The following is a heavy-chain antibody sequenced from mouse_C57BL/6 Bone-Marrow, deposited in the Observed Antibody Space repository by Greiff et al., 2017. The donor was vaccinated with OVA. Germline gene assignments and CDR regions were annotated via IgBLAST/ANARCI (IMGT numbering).Heavy chain of an antibody. J-gene: IGHJ2*01. V-gene: IGHV1-50*01. CDR2: IDPSDSYT. CDR1: GYTFTSYW. D-gene: IGHD2-2*01. Sequence: VQLQQPGAELVKPGASVKLSCKASGYTFTSYWMQWVKQRPGQGLEWIGEIDPSDSYTNYNQKFKGKATLTVDTSSSTAYMQLSSLTSEDSAVYYCARPIYYGYYFDYWGQGTTLTVSS. CDR3: ARPIYYGYYFDY.